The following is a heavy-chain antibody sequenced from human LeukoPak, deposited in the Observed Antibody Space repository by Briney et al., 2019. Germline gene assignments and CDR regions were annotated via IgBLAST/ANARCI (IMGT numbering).Heavy chain of an antibody. Sequence: GGSLRLPCAASGFTFSRYWMSWVRQAPGKGLEWVANIKQDGSEKYYVDSVKGRFTISRDNSKNTLYLQMNSLRAEDTAVYYCAKTIAVALPNWFDPWGQGTLVTVSS. D-gene: IGHD6-19*01. CDR1: GFTFSRYW. CDR3: AKTIAVALPNWFDP. J-gene: IGHJ5*02. V-gene: IGHV3-7*02. CDR2: IKQDGSEK.